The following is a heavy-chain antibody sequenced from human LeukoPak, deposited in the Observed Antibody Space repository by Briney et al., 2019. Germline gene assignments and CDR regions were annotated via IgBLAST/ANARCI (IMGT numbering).Heavy chain of an antibody. Sequence: GGSLRLSCAASGFTFSSYSMNWVRQAPGKGLELVSSISSSSYIYYADSVKGRFTISRDNAKNSLYLQMNSLRAEDTAVYYCARDSGYCSSTSCSWGQGTLVTVSS. D-gene: IGHD2-2*01. J-gene: IGHJ4*02. CDR1: GFTFSSYS. CDR3: ARDSGYCSSTSCS. V-gene: IGHV3-21*01. CDR2: ISSSSYI.